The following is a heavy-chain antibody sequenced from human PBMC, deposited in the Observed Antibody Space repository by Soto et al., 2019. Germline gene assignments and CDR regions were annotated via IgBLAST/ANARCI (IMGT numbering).Heavy chain of an antibody. D-gene: IGHD3-22*01. CDR3: ATVDHDSLGS. CDR2: IGRSGSTI. V-gene: IGHV3-48*03. Sequence: LRLACTASTFTLETYEMKWVRQAPGQGLEWVSFIGRSGSTIYYGDSVRGRFTVSRDNAKNSLFLQMNSLRVEDTAVYYCATVDHDSLGSWGQGTLGTVSS. CDR1: TFTLETYE. J-gene: IGHJ4*02.